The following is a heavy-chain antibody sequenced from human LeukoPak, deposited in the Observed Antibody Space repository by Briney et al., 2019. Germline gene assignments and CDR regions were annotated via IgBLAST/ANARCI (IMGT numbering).Heavy chain of an antibody. CDR2: INHNSGGT. CDR3: AREKDYYGSGSYYGY. V-gene: IGHV1-2*02. J-gene: IGHJ4*02. Sequence: ASVKVSCKASGYTFTGYYMHWVRQAPAQGLEWMGWINHNSGGTNYAEKFQVRVSMTRDASSSPAYMDLSSLRSDDTAAYYSAREKDYYGSGSYYGYWGQGTLVTVSS. CDR1: GYTFTGYY. D-gene: IGHD3-10*01.